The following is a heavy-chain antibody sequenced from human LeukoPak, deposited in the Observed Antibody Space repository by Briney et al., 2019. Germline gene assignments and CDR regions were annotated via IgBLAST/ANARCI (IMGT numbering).Heavy chain of an antibody. CDR3: ARIYITGATVYYRDV. J-gene: IGHJ6*03. V-gene: IGHV1-2*02. Sequence: ASVKVSCKASGYTFTGYYMHWVRQAPGQGLEWMGWINPNSGGTNYAQKFQGRVTMTSDTSIGTAYMELRRLRSDDTAVYYCARIYITGATVYYRDVGGKGPTVTVSS. CDR1: GYTFTGYY. D-gene: IGHD1-7*01. CDR2: INPNSGGT.